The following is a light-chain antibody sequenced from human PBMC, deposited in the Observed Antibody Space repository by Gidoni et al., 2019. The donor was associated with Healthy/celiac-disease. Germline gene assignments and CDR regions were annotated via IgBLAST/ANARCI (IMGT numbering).Light chain of an antibody. V-gene: IGKV1-5*03. J-gene: IGKJ2*01. CDR1: QSISSW. CDR3: QQYNSYSLYT. CDR2: KAS. Sequence: TQSPSTLSASVVDRVTITCRASQSISSWLAWYQQKPGKAPKLLIYKASSLESGVPSRFSGSGSGTEFTLTISSLQPDDFATYYCQQYNSYSLYTFGQGTKLEIK.